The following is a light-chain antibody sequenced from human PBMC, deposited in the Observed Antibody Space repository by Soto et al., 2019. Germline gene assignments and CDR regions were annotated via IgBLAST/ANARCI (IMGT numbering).Light chain of an antibody. CDR1: TGAVTSGHY. V-gene: IGLV7-46*01. CDR3: LLSYSGPRGPRVV. CDR2: DTS. J-gene: IGLJ2*01. Sequence: QAVVTQETSLTVSPGGTVTLTCGSSTGAVTSGHYPYWFQQKPGQAPRTLIYDTSNKHSWTPARISGSLLGGKGALTLSGAQPEDEAEYYCLLSYSGPRGPRVVFGGGTKLTVL.